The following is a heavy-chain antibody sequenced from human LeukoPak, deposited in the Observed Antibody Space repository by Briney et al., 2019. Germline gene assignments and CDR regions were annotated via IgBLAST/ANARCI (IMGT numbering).Heavy chain of an antibody. CDR1: GFTFIDYY. J-gene: IGHJ6*03. CDR2: INPDSGYT. D-gene: IGHD3-3*01. V-gene: IGHV1-2*02. CDR3: ATDPRTTVFGTFRYYYMDV. Sequence: GASVKVSCTASGFTFIDYYIHWVRQAPGQGLEWMGWINPDSGYTNYAQKFQGRVTMTRDTSINTAYMELSRLTSDDTAVYYCATDPRTTVFGTFRYYYMDVWGEGTTVAVSS.